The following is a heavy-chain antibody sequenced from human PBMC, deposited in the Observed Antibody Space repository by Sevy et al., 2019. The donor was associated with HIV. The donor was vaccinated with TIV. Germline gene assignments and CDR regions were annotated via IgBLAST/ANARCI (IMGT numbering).Heavy chain of an antibody. CDR1: GFTFSSYA. Sequence: GGSLRLSCAASGFTFSSYAMHWVRQAPGKGLEWVAVISYDGSNKYYADSVKGRFTISRDNSKKTLYLQMNSLRAEDTAVYYCARGSYSSGHYWGQGTLVTVSS. D-gene: IGHD6-19*01. CDR2: ISYDGSNK. V-gene: IGHV3-30-3*01. CDR3: ARGSYSSGHY. J-gene: IGHJ4*02.